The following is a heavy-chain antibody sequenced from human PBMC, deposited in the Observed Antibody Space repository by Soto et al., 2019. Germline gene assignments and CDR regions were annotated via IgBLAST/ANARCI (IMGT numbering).Heavy chain of an antibody. Sequence: GGSLRLSCAASGFTFSSYAMSWVRQAPGKGLEWVSAISGSGGSTYYADSVKGRFTISRDNSKNTLYLQMNSLRAEDTAVYYCAKRGDQVWFGELVSYYYYYMDVWGKGTTVTVSS. D-gene: IGHD3-10*01. CDR2: ISGSGGST. J-gene: IGHJ6*03. CDR3: AKRGDQVWFGELVSYYYYYMDV. V-gene: IGHV3-23*01. CDR1: GFTFSSYA.